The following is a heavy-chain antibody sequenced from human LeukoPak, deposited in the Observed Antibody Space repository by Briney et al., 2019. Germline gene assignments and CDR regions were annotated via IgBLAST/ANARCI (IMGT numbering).Heavy chain of an antibody. Sequence: SETLSLTCAVYGGSFSPYYLSWIRQSPGKGLEWIAEIDHRGDTNYNPSVKSRVTISIDTSKNQFSLNMRSLSAADTAVYYCARGATISETGYFDFWGQGTLVTVSS. V-gene: IGHV4-34*01. CDR1: GGSFSPYY. CDR2: IDHRGDT. J-gene: IGHJ4*03. CDR3: ARGATISETGYFDF. D-gene: IGHD5-24*01.